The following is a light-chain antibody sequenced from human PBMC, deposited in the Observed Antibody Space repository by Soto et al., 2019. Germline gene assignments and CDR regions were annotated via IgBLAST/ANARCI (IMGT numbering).Light chain of an antibody. J-gene: IGLJ3*02. CDR1: ISNIGKDT. CDR3: STWYDSLNGWV. Sequence: QSVLTQPPSVSGTPGLRVNISCSGGISNIGKDTVNWYQQLPGTAPKLLMFNDDKRPSGVPDRFSGSRSGTSASLAISGLQSDDEAVYFCSTWYDSLNGWVFGGGTTVTVL. CDR2: NDD. V-gene: IGLV1-44*01.